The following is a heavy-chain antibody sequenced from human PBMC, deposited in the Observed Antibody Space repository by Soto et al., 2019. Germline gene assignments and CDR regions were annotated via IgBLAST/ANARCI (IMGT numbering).Heavy chain of an antibody. CDR3: ARSPLYGGMAV. CDR2: INHSGST. CDR1: GGSFSGYY. Sequence: SETLSLTCAVYGGSFSGYYWSWIRQPPGKGLEWIGEINHSGSTNYNPSLKSRVTISVDTSKNQFSLKLSSVTAADTAVYYCARSPLYGGMAVWGQGTTVTVSS. D-gene: IGHD2-2*02. V-gene: IGHV4-34*01. J-gene: IGHJ6*01.